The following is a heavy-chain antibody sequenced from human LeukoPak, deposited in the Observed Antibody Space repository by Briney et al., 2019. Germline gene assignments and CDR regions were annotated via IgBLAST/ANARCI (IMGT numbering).Heavy chain of an antibody. CDR3: ARALSFYGDYVDY. J-gene: IGHJ4*02. Sequence: GGSLRLSCAASGFTFSSYSMNWVRQAPGKGLEWVASISSSSSYIYYADSVKGRFTISRDNAKNSLYLQMNSLRAEDTAVYYCARALSFYGDYVDYWGQGTLVTVSS. D-gene: IGHD4-17*01. CDR1: GFTFSSYS. V-gene: IGHV3-21*01. CDR2: ISSSSSYI.